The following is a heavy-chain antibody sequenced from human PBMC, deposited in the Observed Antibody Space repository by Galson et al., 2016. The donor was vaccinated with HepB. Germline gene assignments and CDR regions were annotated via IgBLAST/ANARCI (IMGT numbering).Heavy chain of an antibody. V-gene: IGHV3-30*02. Sequence: SLRLSCATSGFRFSSYGMHWVRQAPGKGLEWVASIWYDGTKKNYADSVTGRFTISKDKGRMTFSGANSKDTLYLQMNSLRAEDTAIYYCARDGISSLDQWGQGILGTVSS. J-gene: IGHJ4*02. CDR1: GFRFSSYG. CDR2: IWYDGTKK. CDR3: ARDGISSLDQ. D-gene: IGHD2/OR15-2a*01.